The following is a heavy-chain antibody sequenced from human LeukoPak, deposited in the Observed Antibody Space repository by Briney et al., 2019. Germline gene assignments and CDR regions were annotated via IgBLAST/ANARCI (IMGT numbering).Heavy chain of an antibody. CDR2: FDPEDGET. V-gene: IGHV1-24*01. D-gene: IGHD1/OR15-1a*01. Sequence: ASVKVSCKASGYTFTSYGISWVRQAPGKGLEWMGGFDPEDGETIYAQKFQGRVTMTEDTSTDTAYMELSSLRSEDTAVYYCATNLNKETERRYYYYYMDVWGKGTTVTVSS. CDR3: ATNLNKETERRYYYYYMDV. J-gene: IGHJ6*03. CDR1: GYTFTSYG.